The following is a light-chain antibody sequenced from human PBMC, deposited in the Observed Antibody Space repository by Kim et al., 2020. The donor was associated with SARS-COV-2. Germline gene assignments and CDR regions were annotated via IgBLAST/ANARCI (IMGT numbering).Light chain of an antibody. J-gene: IGKJ2*03. CDR2: WAS. CDR3: QQYYSNFYS. Sequence: DIVMTQSPDSLAVSLGERATINCKSSQSLLWSSNNRNYLAWYQQKPGQPPKLLIYWASTRESGVPDRFSGSGSETDFTLTISSLQAEDVAVYYCQQYYSNFYSFVQGTKLEI. CDR1: QSLLWSSNNRNY. V-gene: IGKV4-1*01.